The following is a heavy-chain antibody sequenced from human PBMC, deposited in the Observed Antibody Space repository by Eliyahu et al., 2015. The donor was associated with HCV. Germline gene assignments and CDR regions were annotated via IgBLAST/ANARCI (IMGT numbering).Heavy chain of an antibody. V-gene: IGHV3-48*03. D-gene: IGHD3/OR15-3a*01. CDR2: INKGGSTI. J-gene: IGHJ4*02. CDR3: ATLGGWTAGY. CDR1: GFTFSTYE. Sequence: EVQLVESGGGLVQPGGSLRLSCAXXGFTFSTYEMNWVRQAPGKGLEWISYINKGGSTINYADSVKGRFTISRDNAKNSLYLQMSSLRAEDTAVYYCATLGGWTAGYWGQGTLVTVSS.